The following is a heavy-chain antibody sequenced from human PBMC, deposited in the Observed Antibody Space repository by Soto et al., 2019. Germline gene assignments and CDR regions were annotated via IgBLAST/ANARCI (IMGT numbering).Heavy chain of an antibody. CDR3: ARDVIENYFDY. V-gene: IGHV3-30-3*01. Sequence: QVQLVESGGGVVQPGRSLRLSCAASGFTFSSYAMHWVRQAPGKGLEWVAVISYDGSNKYYADSVKGRFTISRDNSKNTLYLQMNSLRAEDTAVYYCARDVIENYFDYWGQGTLVTVSS. CDR1: GFTFSSYA. CDR2: ISYDGSNK. D-gene: IGHD3-16*02. J-gene: IGHJ4*02.